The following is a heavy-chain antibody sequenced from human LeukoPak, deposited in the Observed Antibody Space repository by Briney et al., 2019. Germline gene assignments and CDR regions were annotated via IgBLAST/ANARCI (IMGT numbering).Heavy chain of an antibody. CDR3: SRGGYSFDY. CDR2: LHADGVEQ. CDR1: GFSLSGYW. D-gene: IGHD5-18*01. J-gene: IGHJ4*02. Sequence: GGSLRLSCAASGFSLSGYWMTWVRQAPGKGLEWVARLHADGVEQNYVDSVTGRFTMSRDNAKNSLDLQMNSLRVEDTAVYYCSRGGYSFDYLGQGTLVAVSS. V-gene: IGHV3-7*01.